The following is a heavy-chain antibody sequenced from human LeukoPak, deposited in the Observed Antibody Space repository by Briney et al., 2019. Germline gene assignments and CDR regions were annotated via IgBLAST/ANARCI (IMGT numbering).Heavy chain of an antibody. CDR3: ARQYIDILTGYHRGELYSYFDL. D-gene: IGHD3-9*01. CDR2: IYTSGST. V-gene: IGHV4-61*02. J-gene: IGHJ2*01. Sequence: SETLSLACTVSGGSISSSSYYWGWIRQPAGKGLEWIGRIYTSGSTNYNPSLKSRVTISVDTSKNQFSLKLNSVTAADTAVYYCARQYIDILTGYHRGELYSYFDLWGRGTLVTVSS. CDR1: GGSISSSSYY.